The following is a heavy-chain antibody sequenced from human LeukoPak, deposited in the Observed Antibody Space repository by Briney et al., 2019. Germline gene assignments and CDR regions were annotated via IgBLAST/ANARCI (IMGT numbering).Heavy chain of an antibody. D-gene: IGHD6-13*01. Sequence: GRPLRLSCAACGFTFSSYGMHGVRQAPGEGLEWVAVISYDGSNKYYADSVKGRFTISRDNTKNTLYLQMNSLRAEDTAVYYCAKDRRIAAAGYYFDYWGQGTLVTVSS. V-gene: IGHV3-30*18. J-gene: IGHJ4*02. CDR2: ISYDGSNK. CDR3: AKDRRIAAAGYYFDY. CDR1: GFTFSSYG.